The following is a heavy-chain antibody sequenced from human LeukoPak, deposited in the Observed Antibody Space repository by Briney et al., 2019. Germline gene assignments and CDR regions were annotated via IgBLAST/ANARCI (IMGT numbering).Heavy chain of an antibody. Sequence: GGSLRLSCAASGFSFNNYAMSWVRQAPGKRLEWVSTISSSGGSTYYADSVKGRFTISRDNSKNTLYVQMNCLRAEDTAVYYCAKDLPGFFDYWGQGILVTVSS. CDR2: ISSSGGST. CDR1: GFSFNNYA. J-gene: IGHJ4*02. CDR3: AKDLPGFFDY. V-gene: IGHV3-23*01.